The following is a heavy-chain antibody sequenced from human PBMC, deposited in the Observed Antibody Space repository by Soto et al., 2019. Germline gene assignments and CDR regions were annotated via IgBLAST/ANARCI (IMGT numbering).Heavy chain of an antibody. D-gene: IGHD1-1*01. CDR2: ISGRGRST. CDR1: GFTFSSFA. J-gene: IGHJ4*02. Sequence: EVQLLESGGGSVQPGGSLRLSCAASGFTFSSFAMSWVRQAPEKGLEWVTGISGRGRSTFYADSVKGRFTISRDNSKNPLYLQMNSLRAEDTAVYYCARDDATTAPTTFDYWGQGALVTVSS. CDR3: ARDDATTAPTTFDY. V-gene: IGHV3-23*01.